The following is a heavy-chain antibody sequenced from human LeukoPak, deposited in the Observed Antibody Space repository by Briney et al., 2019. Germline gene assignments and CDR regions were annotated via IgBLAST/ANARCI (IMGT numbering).Heavy chain of an antibody. D-gene: IGHD5-18*01. CDR1: GFMFRTYP. Sequence: QAGGSLRLSCATSGFMFRTYPMTWVRQAPGKGLEWVSSINWNSGNIGYADSVKGRFTISRDNAKNSLYLQMNSLRAEDTALYYCARTFGLKSQGYSYAYWGQGTLVIVSS. J-gene: IGHJ4*02. V-gene: IGHV3-9*01. CDR2: INWNSGNI. CDR3: ARTFGLKSQGYSYAY.